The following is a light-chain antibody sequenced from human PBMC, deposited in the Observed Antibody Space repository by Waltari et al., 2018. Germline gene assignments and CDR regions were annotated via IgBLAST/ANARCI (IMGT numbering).Light chain of an antibody. CDR1: SSDVGGYNY. Sequence: QSALTQPASVSGSLGQSIPISCPGTSSDVGGYNYVSWYQQYPGKAPKFLIYDFTKRPSGVSNRFSGSKSGNTASLTISGLQAEDEADYYCCSYAGSSILIFGGGTKVTVL. CDR3: CSYAGSSILI. J-gene: IGLJ2*01. CDR2: DFT. V-gene: IGLV2-23*02.